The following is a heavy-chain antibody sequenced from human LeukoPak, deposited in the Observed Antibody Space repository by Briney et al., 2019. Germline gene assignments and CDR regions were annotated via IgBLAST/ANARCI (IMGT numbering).Heavy chain of an antibody. CDR2: IIPILGIA. V-gene: IGHV1-69*04. J-gene: IGHJ1*01. CDR1: GGTFSSYA. CDR3: ARGCSSTSCYSGFQH. Sequence: SVKVSCKASGGTFSSYAISWVRQAPGQGLEWMGRIIPILGIANYAQKFQGRDTITADKSTSTAYMELSSLRSEDTAVYYCARGCSSTSCYSGFQHWGQGTLVTVSS. D-gene: IGHD2-2*02.